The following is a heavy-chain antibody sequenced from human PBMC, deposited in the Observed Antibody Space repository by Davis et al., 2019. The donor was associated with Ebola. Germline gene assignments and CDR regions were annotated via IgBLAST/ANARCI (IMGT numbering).Heavy chain of an antibody. Sequence: GESLKISCAASGFTFSSYEMNWVRQASGKGLEWVGRIRSKANSYATAYAASVKGRFTISRDNSKNTLYLQMNSLRTEDTALYYCATLTVTADFDYWGQGTLVTVSS. CDR1: GFTFSSYE. CDR3: ATLTVTADFDY. CDR2: IRSKANSYAT. D-gene: IGHD4-17*01. V-gene: IGHV3-73*01. J-gene: IGHJ4*02.